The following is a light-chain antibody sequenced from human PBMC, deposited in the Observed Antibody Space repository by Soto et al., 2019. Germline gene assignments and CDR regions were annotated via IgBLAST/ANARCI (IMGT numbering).Light chain of an antibody. CDR3: CSYGGTYPDV. Sequence: QSALTQPRSVSGSPGQSVTISCTGTKSDLGDYNYVSWFQQHPGKTPKLMIYDVTRRPSGVPDRFSGSQSGNTASLTISGLQAEDEADYYCCSYGGTYPDVFGTGTKLTVL. CDR2: DVT. CDR1: KSDLGDYNY. J-gene: IGLJ1*01. V-gene: IGLV2-11*01.